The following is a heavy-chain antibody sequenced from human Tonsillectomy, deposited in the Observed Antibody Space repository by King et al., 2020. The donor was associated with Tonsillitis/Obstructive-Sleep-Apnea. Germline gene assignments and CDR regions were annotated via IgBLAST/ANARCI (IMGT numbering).Heavy chain of an antibody. CDR3: ARAWDYYVSSDRGDAFDI. CDR2: IYYSGST. D-gene: IGHD3-22*01. CDR1: GGSISSYY. J-gene: IGHJ3*02. V-gene: IGHV4-59*01. Sequence: QLQESGPGLVKPSETLSLTCTVSGGSISSYYWSWIRQPPGKGLEWIGYIYYSGSTNYNPSLKSRVTISVDTSKKQFSLKLSSVTAADTAVYYCARAWDYYVSSDRGDAFDIWGQGTMVTVSS.